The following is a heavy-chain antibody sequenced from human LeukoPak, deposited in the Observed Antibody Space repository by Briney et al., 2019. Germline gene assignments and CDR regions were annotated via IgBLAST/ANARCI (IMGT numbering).Heavy chain of an antibody. D-gene: IGHD3-10*01. CDR3: ARDVFVRGLVYYYGMDV. Sequence: SGGSLRLSCVASEFTFSNYWMNWVRQAPGKGLEWVANIKQDGSEKYYVDSVKGRFTISRDNAKNSLYLQMNNLRAEDTAVYYCARDVFVRGLVYYYGMDVWGQGTTVTVSS. CDR2: IKQDGSEK. CDR1: EFTFSNYW. J-gene: IGHJ6*02. V-gene: IGHV3-7*01.